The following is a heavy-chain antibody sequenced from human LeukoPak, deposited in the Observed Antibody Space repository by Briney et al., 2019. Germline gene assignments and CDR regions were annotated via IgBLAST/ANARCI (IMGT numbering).Heavy chain of an antibody. J-gene: IGHJ4*02. CDR3: AKGGPEWELPAYYFDY. CDR1: GFTFSSYG. CDR2: ISYDGSNK. D-gene: IGHD1-26*01. V-gene: IGHV3-30*18. Sequence: GGSLRLSCAASGFTFSSYGMHWVRQAPGKGLEWVAVISYDGSNKYYADSVKGRFTISRDNSKNTLYLQMNSLRAEDTAVYCCAKGGPEWELPAYYFDYWGQGTLVTVSS.